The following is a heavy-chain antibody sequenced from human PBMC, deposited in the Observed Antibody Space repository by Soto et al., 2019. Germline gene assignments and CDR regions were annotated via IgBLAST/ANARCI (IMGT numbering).Heavy chain of an antibody. V-gene: IGHV4-38-2*02. CDR3: ARRSAMSTFGGVSA. J-gene: IGHJ4*02. CDR1: GYSISSGYY. D-gene: IGHD3-16*01. CDR2: IYHNGRT. Sequence: PSETLSLTCTVSGYSISSGYYWGWVRQPPGQGPEWIGTIYHNGRTYYNQSLNSRVTMSVDTSKNQFSLRLSSVTAADTAIYYCARRSAMSTFGGVSAWGPGTLVTVSS.